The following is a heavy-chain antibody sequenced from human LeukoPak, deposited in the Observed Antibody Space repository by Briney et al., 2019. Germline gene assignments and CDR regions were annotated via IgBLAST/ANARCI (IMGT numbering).Heavy chain of an antibody. Sequence: SETLSLTCTVSGGSISSGSYYWSWIRQPAGKGLEWIGRIYTSGSTNYNPSLKSRVTISVDTSKNQFSLKLSSVTAADTAVYYCARDAGEGYYFDYWGQGTLVTVSS. CDR2: IYTSGST. V-gene: IGHV4-61*02. CDR1: GGSISSGSYY. J-gene: IGHJ4*02. CDR3: ARDAGEGYYFDY.